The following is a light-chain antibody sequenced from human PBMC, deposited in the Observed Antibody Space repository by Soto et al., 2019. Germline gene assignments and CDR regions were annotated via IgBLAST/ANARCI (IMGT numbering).Light chain of an antibody. Sequence: QSALTQPPSVSGSPGQSVTISCTGTSSDVGAYDYVSWYQQHPGKAPKLMIYDVTKRPSGVPDRFSGSKSGNTASLTIFGLQAEDEADYYCCSYAGSYASDYVFGAGTKLTVL. J-gene: IGLJ1*01. CDR3: CSYAGSYASDYV. CDR1: SSDVGAYDY. CDR2: DVT. V-gene: IGLV2-11*01.